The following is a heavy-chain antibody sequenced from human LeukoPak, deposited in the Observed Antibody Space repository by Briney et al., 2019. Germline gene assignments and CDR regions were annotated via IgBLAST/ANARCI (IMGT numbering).Heavy chain of an antibody. D-gene: IGHD4-17*01. CDR3: ANTHYGDYGMDV. CDR2: IIPIFGTA. V-gene: IGHV1-69*13. Sequence: ASVKVPCKASGYTFTSYYMHWVRQAPGQGLEWMGGIIPIFGTANYAQKFQGRVTITADESTSTAYMELSSLRSEDTAVYYCANTHYGDYGMDVWGQGTTVTVSS. CDR1: GYTFTSYY. J-gene: IGHJ6*02.